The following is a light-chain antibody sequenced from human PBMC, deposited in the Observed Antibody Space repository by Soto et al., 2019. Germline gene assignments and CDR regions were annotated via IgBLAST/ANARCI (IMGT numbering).Light chain of an antibody. Sequence: EIVLTQSPATLSVSPGERATLSCRASQSVSSNLAWYQQKPGQAPRLLIYGASTRATGIPARFSGSGSGTEFTLTISTLQSEDFAVCYCQQYNKWPLTFGPGTKVDIK. CDR2: GAS. J-gene: IGKJ3*01. V-gene: IGKV3-15*01. CDR3: QQYNKWPLT. CDR1: QSVSSN.